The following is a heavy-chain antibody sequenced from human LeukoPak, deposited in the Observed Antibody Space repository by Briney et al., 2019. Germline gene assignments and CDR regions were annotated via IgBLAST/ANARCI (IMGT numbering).Heavy chain of an antibody. D-gene: IGHD5-24*01. CDR2: IYYSGST. V-gene: IGHV4-38-2*02. J-gene: IGHJ3*02. CDR3: ARTTGDGYNYAFDI. Sequence: SETLSLTCTVSGYSISSGYYWGWIRQPPGKGLEWIGYIYYSGSTNYNPSLKSRVTTSVDTSKNQFSLKLSSVTAADTAVYYCARTTGDGYNYAFDIWGQGTMVTVSS. CDR1: GYSISSGYY.